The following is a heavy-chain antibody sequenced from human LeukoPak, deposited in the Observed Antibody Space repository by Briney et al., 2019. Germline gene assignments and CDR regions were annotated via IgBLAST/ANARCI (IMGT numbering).Heavy chain of an antibody. CDR2: IYYSGST. Sequence: SETLSLTCTVSGCSISSYYWSWIRQPPGRGLEWIGYIYYSGSTNYNPSLTSRVTISVDTSKNQFSLKLTSVTAADTAVYYCARLGIGVVPSAMLGDYYFDYCGQGTLVTVSS. V-gene: IGHV4-59*08. CDR3: ARLGIGVVPSAMLGDYYFDY. J-gene: IGHJ4*02. CDR1: GCSISSYY. D-gene: IGHD2-2*01.